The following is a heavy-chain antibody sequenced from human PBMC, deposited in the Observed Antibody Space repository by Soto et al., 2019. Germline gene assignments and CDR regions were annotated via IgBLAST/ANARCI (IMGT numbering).Heavy chain of an antibody. CDR1: GYTFTSYA. CDR2: INAGNGNT. CDR3: ATDPALAVIDYYGMDA. Sequence: ASVKVSCKASGYTFTSYAMHWVRQAPGQRLEWMGWINAGNGNTKYAQKFQGRVTITRDTSASTAYMELSSLRSEDTAVYDCATDPALAVIDYYGMDAWGQGTTVTVSS. V-gene: IGHV1-3*01. D-gene: IGHD3-16*02. J-gene: IGHJ6*02.